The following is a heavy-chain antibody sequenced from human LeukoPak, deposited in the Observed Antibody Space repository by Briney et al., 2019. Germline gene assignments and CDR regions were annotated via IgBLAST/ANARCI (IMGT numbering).Heavy chain of an antibody. CDR3: ARADLDY. J-gene: IGHJ4*02. CDR2: IRYDGSNK. Sequence: GGSLRLSCAASGFTFSSYSMNWVRQAPGKGLEWVTFIRYDGSNKYYADSVKGRFTISRDNSKNTLYLQMNSLRAEDTAVYYCARADLDYWGQGTLVTVSS. V-gene: IGHV3-30*02. CDR1: GFTFSSYS.